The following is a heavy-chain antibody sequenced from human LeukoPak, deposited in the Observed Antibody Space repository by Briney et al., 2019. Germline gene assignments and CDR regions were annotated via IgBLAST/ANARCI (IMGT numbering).Heavy chain of an antibody. V-gene: IGHV1-69*01. CDR1: GGTFSSYA. Sequence: GSSVKVSCKASGGTFSSYAISWVRQAPGQGLEWMGGIIPIFGTANYAQKFQGRVTITADESTSTAYMELSSLRSEDTAVYYCARAGARRSGAYYMDVWGKGTTVTVSS. J-gene: IGHJ6*03. CDR2: IIPIFGTA. D-gene: IGHD7-27*01. CDR3: ARAGARRSGAYYMDV.